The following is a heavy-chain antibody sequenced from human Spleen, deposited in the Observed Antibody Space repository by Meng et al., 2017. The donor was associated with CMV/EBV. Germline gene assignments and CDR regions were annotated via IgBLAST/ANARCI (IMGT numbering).Heavy chain of an antibody. D-gene: IGHD3-10*01. J-gene: IGHJ6*02. CDR3: ARGYSYGSGSYYVSVWGPGPGYYYYGMDV. CDR2: ISSSGSTI. V-gene: IGHV3-11*04. CDR1: GFTFSDYY. Sequence: GGSLRLSCAASGFTFSDYYMSWIRQAPGEGLEWVSYISSSGSTIYYADSVKGRFTISRDNAKNSLYLQMNSLRAEDTAVYYCARGYSYGSGSYYVSVWGPGPGYYYYGMDVWGQGTTVTVSS.